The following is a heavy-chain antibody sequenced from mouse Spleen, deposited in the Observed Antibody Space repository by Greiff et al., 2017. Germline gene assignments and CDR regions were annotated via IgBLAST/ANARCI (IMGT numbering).Heavy chain of an antibody. CDR2: IYPRDGST. CDR3: ARDLLWPCPWYFDV. D-gene: IGHD2-1*01. J-gene: IGHJ1*01. CDR1: GYTFTSYD. V-gene: IGHV1-85*01. Sequence: QVQLKESGPELVKPGASVKLSCKASGYTFTSYDINWVKQRPGQGLEWIGWIYPRDGSTKYNEKFKGKATLTVDTSSSTAYMELHSLTSEDSAVYFCARDLLWPCPWYFDVWGAGTTVTVSS.